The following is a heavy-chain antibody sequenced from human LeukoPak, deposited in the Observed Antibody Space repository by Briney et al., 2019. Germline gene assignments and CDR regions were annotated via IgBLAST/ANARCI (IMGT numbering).Heavy chain of an antibody. CDR2: ISYDGSNK. CDR1: GFTFSSYA. Sequence: PGGSPRLSCAASGFTFSSYAMHWVRQAPGKGLEWVAVISYDGSNKYYADSEKGRFTISRDNSKNTLYLQMNSLRAEDTAVYYCARDQRPKYYFDYWGQGTLVTVSS. V-gene: IGHV3-30-3*01. D-gene: IGHD5-24*01. CDR3: ARDQRPKYYFDY. J-gene: IGHJ4*02.